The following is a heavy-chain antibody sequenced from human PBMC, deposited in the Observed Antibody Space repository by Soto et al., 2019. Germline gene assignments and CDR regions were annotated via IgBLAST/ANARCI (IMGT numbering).Heavy chain of an antibody. CDR1: GFTFSGSD. CDR2: IGTGGDT. CDR3: VRETGFPTTSDAFNI. Sequence: EVQLVESGGGLVQPGGSLRLSCAASGFTFSGSDMNWVRHTRGKGLEWVSGIGTGGDTYYADSVRGRFTISREDAKGSLYLQMNSLRVEDTAVYYCVRETGFPTTSDAFNIWGQGTMVTVSS. V-gene: IGHV3-13*01. J-gene: IGHJ3*02. D-gene: IGHD1-1*01.